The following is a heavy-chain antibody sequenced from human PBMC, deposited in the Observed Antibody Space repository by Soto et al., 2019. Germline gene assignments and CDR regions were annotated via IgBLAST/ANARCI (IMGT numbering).Heavy chain of an antibody. J-gene: IGHJ4*02. D-gene: IGHD5-18*01. CDR2: ISNSGST. Sequence: SVPLSLSCTVSGVKVTSDEDYWTWIRESPGKGLEWIGYISNSGSTGYNPSLKTRLSMSVDRSKNQFTLRLTSVTAADTAVYFCATESGSTYGYFDYWGQGALVTV. CDR1: GVKVTSDEDY. CDR3: ATESGSTYGYFDY. V-gene: IGHV4-30-4*01.